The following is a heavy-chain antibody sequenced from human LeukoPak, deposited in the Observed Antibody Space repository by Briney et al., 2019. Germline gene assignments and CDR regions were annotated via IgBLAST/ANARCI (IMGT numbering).Heavy chain of an antibody. V-gene: IGHV3-30*18. CDR2: ISYDGHNE. CDR1: GFTFSGYG. Sequence: GGSLRLTCAASGFTFSGYGMHWVRQAPGKGLEWVAVISYDGHNEYYADSVKGRFTISRDNSKNTVYVQMNSLRAEDTAVYYCAKGVGYGGMDVWGQGTTVTVSS. J-gene: IGHJ6*02. CDR3: AKGVGYGGMDV. D-gene: IGHD2-8*01.